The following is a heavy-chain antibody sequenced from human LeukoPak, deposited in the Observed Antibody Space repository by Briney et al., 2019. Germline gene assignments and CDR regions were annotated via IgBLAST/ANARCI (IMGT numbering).Heavy chain of an antibody. Sequence: PGGSLRLSCAASGFTFNNYGMHWVRQAPGKGLEYVSAISSNGGSTYYANSVKGRFTISRDNSKNTLYLQMGSLRAEDMAVYYCARSVTMVRGVTSWNWFDPWGQGTLVTVSS. CDR2: ISSNGGST. J-gene: IGHJ5*02. D-gene: IGHD3-10*01. CDR3: ARSVTMVRGVTSWNWFDP. CDR1: GFTFNNYG. V-gene: IGHV3-64*01.